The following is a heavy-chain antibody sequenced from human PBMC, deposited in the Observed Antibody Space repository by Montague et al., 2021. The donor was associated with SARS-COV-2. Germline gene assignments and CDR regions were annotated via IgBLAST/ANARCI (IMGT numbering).Heavy chain of an antibody. CDR1: GFSLSTSGMC. Sequence: VKPTQTLTLTCTFSGFSLSTSGMCVSWIRQPSGKALEWLARIDWDDDKYYSTSLKTRLTISKDTSKNQVVLTMTNMDPVDTATYYCARGYYDILTGYLDAFDIWGQGTMVTVSS. CDR2: IDWDDDK. J-gene: IGHJ3*02. CDR3: ARGYYDILTGYLDAFDI. V-gene: IGHV2-70*11. D-gene: IGHD3-9*01.